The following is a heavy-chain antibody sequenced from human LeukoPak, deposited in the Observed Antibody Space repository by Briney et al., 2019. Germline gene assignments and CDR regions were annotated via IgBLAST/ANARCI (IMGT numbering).Heavy chain of an antibody. CDR1: GGSINSYF. D-gene: IGHD6-13*01. CDR2: ISYSGST. CDR3: ARGYSSNLDLFDS. V-gene: IGHV4-59*08. J-gene: IGHJ4*02. Sequence: PSETLSLTCTVSGGSINSYFWSWIRQPPGKGLDWIAYISYSGSTNYNPSLKSRVTISVDTSKNQFSLKLSSVTAADTAVYFCARGYSSNLDLFDSWGQGTLVTVSS.